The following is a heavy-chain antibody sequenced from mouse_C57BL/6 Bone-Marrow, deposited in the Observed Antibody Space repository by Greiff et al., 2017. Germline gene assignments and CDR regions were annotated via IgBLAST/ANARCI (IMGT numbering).Heavy chain of an antibody. Sequence: QVQLQQSGPGLVQPSQSLSITCTVSGFSLTSYGVHWVRQSPGKGLEWLGVIGRGGSTDYNAAFMSRLHITKDNSKSQVFFTMTSLQADDTAIYYCAKLTYYSNYYAMDYWGQGTSVTVSS. J-gene: IGHJ4*01. CDR3: AKLTYYSNYYAMDY. V-gene: IGHV2-5*01. D-gene: IGHD2-5*01. CDR1: GFSLTSYG. CDR2: IGRGGST.